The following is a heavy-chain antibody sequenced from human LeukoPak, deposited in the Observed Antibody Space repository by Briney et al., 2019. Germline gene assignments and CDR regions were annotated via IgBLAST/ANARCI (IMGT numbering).Heavy chain of an antibody. CDR3: AREAAGHYDFDY. J-gene: IGHJ4*02. D-gene: IGHD5-12*01. Sequence: GASVKVSCKASGYTFTGYYMHWVRQAPGQGLEWMGWINPNSGGTNYAQKFQGRVTITADESTSTAYMELSSLRSEDTAVYYCAREAAGHYDFDYWGQGTLVTVSS. CDR2: INPNSGGT. CDR1: GYTFTGYY. V-gene: IGHV1-2*02.